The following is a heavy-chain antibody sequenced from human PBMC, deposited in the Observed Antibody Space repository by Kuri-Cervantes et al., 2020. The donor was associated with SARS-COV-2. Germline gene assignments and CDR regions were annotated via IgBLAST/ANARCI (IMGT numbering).Heavy chain of an antibody. CDR1: GGSISSSSYY. V-gene: IGHV4-39*01. J-gene: IGHJ6*03. D-gene: IGHD2-21*01. CDR3: AAVCGGSYYYYMDV. Sequence: SETLSLTCTVSGGSISSSSYYWGWIRQPPGKGLEWIVSIYYSGSSYYNPFLKSRVTRYVDTSKNQFSLKLSSVTAADTAVYYCAAVCGGSYYYYMDVWGKGTMVTVSS. CDR2: IYYSGSS.